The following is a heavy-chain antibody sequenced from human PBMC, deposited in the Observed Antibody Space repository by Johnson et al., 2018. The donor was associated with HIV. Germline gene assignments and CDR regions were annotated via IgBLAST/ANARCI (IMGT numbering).Heavy chain of an antibody. J-gene: IGHJ3*02. CDR2: ITASGGTT. V-gene: IGHV3-23*04. CDR3: AKVRRAVYGFDI. Sequence: VHLVESGGGLVQPGTSLRLSCVASGFTFSNYAMTWVRQAPGEGLEWVADITASGGTTYYADSVKGRFTVSRDDYKNTLYLQMNSLIAEDTAVYYCAKVRRAVYGFDIWDQGKMVTVSS. CDR1: GFTFSNYA.